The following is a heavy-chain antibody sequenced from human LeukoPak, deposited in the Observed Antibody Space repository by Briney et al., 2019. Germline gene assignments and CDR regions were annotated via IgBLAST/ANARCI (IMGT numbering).Heavy chain of an antibody. V-gene: IGHV4-38-2*01. Sequence: SETLSLTCAVSGYSISSGHYWGWIRQPPGRGLEWIGSIYHRGTTYYNPSLTSRVTISVDTSKNQFSLKLSSVTAADTAVYYCARTGGYYYGSATYYNPDYWGRGTLVTVSS. CDR1: GYSISSGHY. J-gene: IGHJ4*02. CDR2: IYHRGTT. CDR3: ARTGGYYYGSATYYNPDY. D-gene: IGHD3-10*01.